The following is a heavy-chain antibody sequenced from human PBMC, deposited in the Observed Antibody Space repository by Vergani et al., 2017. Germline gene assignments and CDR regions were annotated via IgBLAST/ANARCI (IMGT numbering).Heavy chain of an antibody. V-gene: IGHV1-69-2*01. D-gene: IGHD6-19*01. Sequence: VQLVQSGAEVKKPGSSVKVSCKASGGTFSSYAISWVRQAPGQGLEWMGLVDPEDGETIYAEKFQGRVTITADTSTDTAYMELSSLRSEDTAVYYCATVGFVAVGMDVWGQGTTVTVSS. CDR3: ATVGFVAVGMDV. CDR1: GGTFSSYA. CDR2: VDPEDGET. J-gene: IGHJ6*02.